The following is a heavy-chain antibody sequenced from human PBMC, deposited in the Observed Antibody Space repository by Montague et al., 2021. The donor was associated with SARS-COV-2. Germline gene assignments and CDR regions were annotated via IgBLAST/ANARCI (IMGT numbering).Heavy chain of an antibody. V-gene: IGHV4-38-2*02. CDR1: GYSISSGYY. CDR3: ARDVRYYDFWSGRAQTSPDY. J-gene: IGHJ4*02. D-gene: IGHD3-3*01. CDR2: IYHSGST. Sequence: SETLSLTRTVSGYSISSGYYWGWIRQPPGKGLEWIGSIYHSGSTYYNPSPKSRVTISVDTSKNQFSLKLSSVTAADTAVYYCARDVRYYDFWSGRAQTSPDYWGQGTLVTVSS.